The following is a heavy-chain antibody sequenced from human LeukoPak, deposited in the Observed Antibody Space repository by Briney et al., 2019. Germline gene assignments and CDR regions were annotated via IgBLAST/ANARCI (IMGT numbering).Heavy chain of an antibody. V-gene: IGHV4-59*01. J-gene: IGHJ4*02. CDR3: ARGADGTYYYGSGSYLLFRYFDY. CDR1: GGSISSYY. D-gene: IGHD3-10*01. Sequence: SETLSLTCTVSGGSISSYYWSWIRQPPGKGLEWIGCIYYSGSTNYNPSLKSRVTISVDTSKNQFSLKLSSVTAADTAVYYCARGADGTYYYGSGSYLLFRYFDYWGQGTLVTASS. CDR2: IYYSGST.